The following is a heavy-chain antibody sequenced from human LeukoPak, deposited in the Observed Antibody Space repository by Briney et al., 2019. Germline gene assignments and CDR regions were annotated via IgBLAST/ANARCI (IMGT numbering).Heavy chain of an antibody. V-gene: IGHV3-23*01. D-gene: IGHD3-10*01. J-gene: IGHJ4*02. Sequence: GGSLRLSCAASGFNFGSYSMTWVRQAPGKGLEWVSVMSADSATTFYADSVKGRFTISRDNSKNTLYLQMNSLRAEDTAVYYCAKDSLRAYYYGSGTFDYWGQGTLVTVSS. CDR3: AKDSLRAYYYGSGTFDY. CDR2: MSADSATT. CDR1: GFNFGSYS.